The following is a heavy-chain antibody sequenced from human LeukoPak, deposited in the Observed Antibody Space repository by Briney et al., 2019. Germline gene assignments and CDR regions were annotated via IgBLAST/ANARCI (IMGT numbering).Heavy chain of an antibody. CDR1: GFTFSSYA. CDR2: ISYDGSNK. V-gene: IGHV3-30-3*01. Sequence: PGRSLRLSCAASGFTFSSYAMHWVRQAPGKGLEWVAVISYDGSNKYYADSVKGRFTISRDNSKNTLYLQMNSLRAEDTAVYYCARDWRGAAMVPHGYFDYWGQGTLVTVSS. J-gene: IGHJ4*02. CDR3: ARDWRGAAMVPHGYFDY. D-gene: IGHD5-18*01.